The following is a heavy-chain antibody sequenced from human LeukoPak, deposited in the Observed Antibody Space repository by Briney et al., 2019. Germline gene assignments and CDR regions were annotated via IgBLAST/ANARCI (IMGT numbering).Heavy chain of an antibody. J-gene: IGHJ6*02. V-gene: IGHV3-30*03. CDR2: ISFDGSNE. Sequence: GGSLRLSCAASRFTSSNYGIHWVRQDPGKGLDWVLIISFDGSNEYYADSVKGRFTISRDNSKNTLYLQMNSLRPDDTAVYYCAREAYYGMDVWSQGTTVTLSS. CDR1: RFTSSNYG. CDR3: AREAYYGMDV.